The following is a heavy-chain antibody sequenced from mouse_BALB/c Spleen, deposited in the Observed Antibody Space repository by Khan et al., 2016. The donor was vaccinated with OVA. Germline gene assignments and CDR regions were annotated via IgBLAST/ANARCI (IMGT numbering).Heavy chain of an antibody. D-gene: IGHD1-1*01. CDR1: GFTFSTYG. CDR3: ARLAYYYDSEGFAY. Sequence: EVQLVESGGDLVKPGGSLKLSCAASGFTFSTYGMSWVRQTPDKRLEWVATISTGGHYPYYPDSVKGRFTISRDNAKNTLYLQMTSLKSEDTAMFYCARLAYYYDSEGFAYWGQGTLVTVSA. CDR2: ISTGGHYP. J-gene: IGHJ3*01. V-gene: IGHV5-6*01.